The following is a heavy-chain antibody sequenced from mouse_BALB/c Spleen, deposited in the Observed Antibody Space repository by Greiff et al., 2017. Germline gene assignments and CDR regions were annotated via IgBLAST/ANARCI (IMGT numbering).Heavy chain of an antibody. CDR3: ARGGYGSSDYFDY. D-gene: IGHD1-1*01. CDR1: GYSFTSYW. J-gene: IGHJ2*01. Sequence: VKLVETGPQLVRPGASVKISCKASGYSFTSYWMHWVKQRPGQGLEWIGMIDPSDSETRLNQKFKDKATLTVDKSSSTAYMQLSSPTSEDSAVYYCARGGYGSSDYFDYWGQGTTLTVSS. CDR2: IDPSDSET. V-gene: IGHV1S126*01.